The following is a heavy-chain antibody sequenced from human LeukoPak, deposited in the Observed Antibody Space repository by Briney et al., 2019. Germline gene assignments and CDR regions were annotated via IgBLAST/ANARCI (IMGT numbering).Heavy chain of an antibody. Sequence: PGGSLRLPCAASGFPFSRYWMSGVREATGKGLEWVANIRQDGSEKYYADSVKGRFTISRDNAKNSLYLQMNSLRAEDTAVYYCAREAIWGQGTLVTVSS. CDR3: AREAI. V-gene: IGHV3-7*01. CDR2: IRQDGSEK. J-gene: IGHJ4*02. CDR1: GFPFSRYW.